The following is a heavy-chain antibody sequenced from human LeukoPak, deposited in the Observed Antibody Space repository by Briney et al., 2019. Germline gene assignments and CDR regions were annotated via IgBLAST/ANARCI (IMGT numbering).Heavy chain of an antibody. Sequence: GGSLRLSCAASGFTFSSYGMHWVRQAPGKGLEWVAVISYDGSNKYYADSVKGRFTISRDNSKNTLYLQMNSLRAEDTAVYYCAKVMGSYYYGSGIPDYWGQGTLVTVSS. J-gene: IGHJ4*02. CDR1: GFTFSSYG. V-gene: IGHV3-30*18. CDR3: AKVMGSYYYGSGIPDY. D-gene: IGHD3-10*01. CDR2: ISYDGSNK.